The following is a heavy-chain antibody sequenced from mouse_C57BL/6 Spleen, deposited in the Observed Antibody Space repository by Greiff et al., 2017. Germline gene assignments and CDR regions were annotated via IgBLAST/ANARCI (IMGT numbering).Heavy chain of an antibody. CDR2: IDPENGDT. Sequence: EVKLVESGAELVRPGASVKLSCTASGFNIKDDYMHWVKQRPEQGLEWIGWIDPENGDTEYASKFQGKATITADTSSNTAYLQLSSLTSEDTAVYYCTTRVFDYWGQATTLTVSS. V-gene: IGHV14-4*01. CDR1: GFNIKDDY. J-gene: IGHJ2*01. CDR3: TTRVFDY.